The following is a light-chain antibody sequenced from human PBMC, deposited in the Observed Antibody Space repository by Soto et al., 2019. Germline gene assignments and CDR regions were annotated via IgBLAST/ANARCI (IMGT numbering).Light chain of an antibody. Sequence: IVFTQSPGTLSLSPWEIATLSCRASQSVSTYLAWYQQRPGQAPRLLIYDASYRATDIPPRFSGSGSGTDFTLTISSLEPEDFAVYYCKPRSRWPPTITFGQGTRLEIK. CDR2: DAS. V-gene: IGKV3-11*01. CDR1: QSVSTY. CDR3: KPRSRWPPTIT. J-gene: IGKJ5*01.